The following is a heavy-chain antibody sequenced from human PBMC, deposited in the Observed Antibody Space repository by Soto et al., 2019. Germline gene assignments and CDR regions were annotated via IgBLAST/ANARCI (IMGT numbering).Heavy chain of an antibody. J-gene: IGHJ6*02. CDR3: ASNPGIAAAGSWDYYGMDV. CDR2: IYYSGST. CDR1: GGSISSSSYY. V-gene: IGHV4-39*01. D-gene: IGHD6-13*01. Sequence: NPSETLSLTCTVSGGSISSSSYYWGWIRQPPGKWLEWIGSIYYSGSTYYNPSLKSRVTISVDTSKNQFSLKLSSVTAADTAVYYCASNPGIAAAGSWDYYGMDVWGQGTTVTVYS.